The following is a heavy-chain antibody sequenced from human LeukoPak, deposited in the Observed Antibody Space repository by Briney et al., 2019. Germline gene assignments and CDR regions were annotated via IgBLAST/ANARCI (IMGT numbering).Heavy chain of an antibody. D-gene: IGHD5-18*01. CDR2: IIPIFGTA. Sequence: SVKVSCKASGGTFSSYAISWVRQASGQGLEWMGGIIPIFGTANYAQKFQGRVTITADESTSTAYMELSSLRSEDTAVYYCASGGYSYGKALDYWGQGTLVTVSS. J-gene: IGHJ4*02. V-gene: IGHV1-69*01. CDR3: ASGGYSYGKALDY. CDR1: GGTFSSYA.